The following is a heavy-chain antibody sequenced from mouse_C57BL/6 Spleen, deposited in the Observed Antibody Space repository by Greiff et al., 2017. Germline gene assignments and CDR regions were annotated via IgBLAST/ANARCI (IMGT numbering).Heavy chain of an antibody. Sequence: QVQLQQSGPELVMPGASVQLSCKASGYTFTSYDINWVKQRPGQGLEWIGWIYPRDCSTKYNEKFKGKATLTVDTSSSTAYMELHSLTSEDSAVYFCITTVVHWGQGTTLTVSS. D-gene: IGHD1-1*01. CDR2: IYPRDCST. J-gene: IGHJ2*01. V-gene: IGHV1-85*01. CDR3: ITTVVH. CDR1: GYTFTSYD.